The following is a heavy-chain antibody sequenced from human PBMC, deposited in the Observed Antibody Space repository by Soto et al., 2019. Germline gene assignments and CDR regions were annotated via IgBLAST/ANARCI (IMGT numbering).Heavy chain of an antibody. D-gene: IGHD2-15*01. Sequence: SETLSLTCAVSGGSISSGGCYWSWIRQHPGKGLEWIGYIYCSGSTYYNPSLKSRVTISVDTSKNQFSLKLSSVTAADTAVYYRARSHVVVRYYYYYGMDVWGQGTTVTVSS. CDR3: ARSHVVVRYYYYYGMDV. J-gene: IGHJ6*02. CDR2: IYCSGST. CDR1: GGSISSGGCY. V-gene: IGHV4-31*11.